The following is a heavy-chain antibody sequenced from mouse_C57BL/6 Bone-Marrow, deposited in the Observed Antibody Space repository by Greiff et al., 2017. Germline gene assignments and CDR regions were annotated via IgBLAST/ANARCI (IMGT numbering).Heavy chain of an antibody. CDR3: ARHYDSSYWYFDV. D-gene: IGHD1-1*01. V-gene: IGHV1-85*01. J-gene: IGHJ1*03. Sequence: QVQLQQSGPELVKPGASVKLSCTASGYTFTSYDINWVKQRPGQGLEWIGWIYPRDGSTKYNEKFKGKATLTVDTSSSTAYMELHSLTSEDSAVYFCARHYDSSYWYFDVWGTGTTVTVSS. CDR2: IYPRDGST. CDR1: GYTFTSYD.